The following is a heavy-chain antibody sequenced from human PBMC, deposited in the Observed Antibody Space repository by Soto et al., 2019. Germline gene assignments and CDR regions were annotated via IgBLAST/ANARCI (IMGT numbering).Heavy chain of an antibody. CDR1: GYTFTSYG. Sequence: ASVKVSCKXSGYTFTSYGISWVRQAPGQGLEWMGWISAYNGNTNYAQKLQGRVTMTTDTSTSTAYMELRSLRSDDTAVYYCARIPRYYDFWSGYHGASSDYYYYGMDVWGQGTTVTVSS. J-gene: IGHJ6*02. CDR2: ISAYNGNT. CDR3: ARIPRYYDFWSGYHGASSDYYYYGMDV. V-gene: IGHV1-18*01. D-gene: IGHD3-3*01.